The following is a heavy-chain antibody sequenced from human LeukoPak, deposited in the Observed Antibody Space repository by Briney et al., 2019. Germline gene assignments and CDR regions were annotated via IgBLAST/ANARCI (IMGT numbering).Heavy chain of an antibody. CDR2: ISYDGSNK. D-gene: IGHD2-15*01. Sequence: PGGSLRLSCAASGFTFSSYGMHWVRQAPGKGLEWVAVISYDGSNKYYADSVKGRFTISRDNYKNTLYLQMNSLRAEDTAVYYCARAGRRGYCSGGSCPFDYWGQGTLVTVSS. CDR3: ARAGRRGYCSGGSCPFDY. J-gene: IGHJ4*02. V-gene: IGHV3-30*03. CDR1: GFTFSSYG.